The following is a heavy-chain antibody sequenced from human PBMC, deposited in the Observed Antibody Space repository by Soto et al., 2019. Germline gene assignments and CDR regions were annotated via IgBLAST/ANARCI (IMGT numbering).Heavy chain of an antibody. Sequence: PGRSLRLSCAASGFTFSGYEMNWIRQAPGKVLEWISYISTGSVNYSAAPVKGRFIISRDDSKNTAYLQMNSLKTEDTAVYYCARLFGYELGDVDYWRQGTLVSASS. CDR3: ARLFGYELGDVDY. J-gene: IGHJ4*02. CDR2: ISTGSVNY. V-gene: IGHV3-48*03. CDR1: GFTFSGYE. D-gene: IGHD5-12*01.